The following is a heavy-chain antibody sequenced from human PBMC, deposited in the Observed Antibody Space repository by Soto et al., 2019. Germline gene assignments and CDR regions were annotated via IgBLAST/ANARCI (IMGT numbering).Heavy chain of an antibody. Sequence: TSETRSLTCTVSGDSMGKYYWTWIRQPAGKGLEWIGRIYTSGSTNYNPSLKSRVNMSIDTSNNHFSLNLKSVTAADAAVYYCARTVGAAYYFDFWGQGALVTVSS. CDR3: ARTVGAAYYFDF. D-gene: IGHD1-26*01. CDR2: IYTSGST. V-gene: IGHV4-4*07. CDR1: GDSMGKYY. J-gene: IGHJ4*02.